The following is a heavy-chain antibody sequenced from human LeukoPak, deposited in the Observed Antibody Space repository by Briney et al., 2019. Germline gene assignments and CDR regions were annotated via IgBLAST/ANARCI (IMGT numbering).Heavy chain of an antibody. CDR3: ASRERNSSGYEDY. Sequence: GGSLRLSCVVSGFTFSSYAMSWVRQAPGKGLEWVAVISYDGSNKYYADSVKGRFTISRDNSKNTLYLQMNSLRAEDTAVYYCASRERNSSGYEDYWGQGTLVTVSS. CDR2: ISYDGSNK. D-gene: IGHD3-22*01. CDR1: GFTFSSYA. J-gene: IGHJ4*02. V-gene: IGHV3-30*04.